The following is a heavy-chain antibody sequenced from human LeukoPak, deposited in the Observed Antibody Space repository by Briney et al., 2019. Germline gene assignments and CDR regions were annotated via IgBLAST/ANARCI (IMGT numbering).Heavy chain of an antibody. CDR2: INHSGST. D-gene: IGHD6-6*01. CDR1: GGSFSGYY. V-gene: IGHV4-34*01. CDR3: ASLGLTGAARPPSYYTDV. Sequence: SETLSLTCAVYGGSFSGYYWSWIRQPPGKGLEWIGEINHSGSTNYNPSLKSRVPISVATSKNQFSLKLSSVTAADTAVYYRASLGLTGAARPPSYYTDVWGKGTAVTASS. J-gene: IGHJ6*03.